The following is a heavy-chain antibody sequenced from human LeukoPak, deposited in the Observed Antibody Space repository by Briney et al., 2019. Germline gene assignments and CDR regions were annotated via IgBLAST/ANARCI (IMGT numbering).Heavy chain of an antibody. J-gene: IGHJ4*02. V-gene: IGHV1-69*04. CDR3: ARGHYYGSGSYYQGGLDY. Sequence: SVKVSCRASGGTFSSYAISWVRQAPGQGLEWMGRIIPILGIANYAQKFQGRVTITADKSTSTAYMELSSLRSEDTAVYYCARGHYYGSGSYYQGGLDYWGQGTLVTVSS. CDR2: IIPILGIA. CDR1: GGTFSSYA. D-gene: IGHD3-10*01.